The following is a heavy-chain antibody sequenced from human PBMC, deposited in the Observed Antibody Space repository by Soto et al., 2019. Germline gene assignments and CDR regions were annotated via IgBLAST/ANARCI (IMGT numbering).Heavy chain of an antibody. D-gene: IGHD3-9*01. Sequence: QVQLVQSGAEVKKPGSSVKVSCKASGGTFSSYAISWVRQAPGQGLEWMGGIIPIFGTANYARKFQGRVTITADESTSTAYMELRSLRSEDTAVYYCARLSRTVLRYFDWLSDNWFDPWGQGTLVTVSS. CDR1: GGTFSSYA. J-gene: IGHJ5*02. CDR3: ARLSRTVLRYFDWLSDNWFDP. V-gene: IGHV1-69*01. CDR2: IIPIFGTA.